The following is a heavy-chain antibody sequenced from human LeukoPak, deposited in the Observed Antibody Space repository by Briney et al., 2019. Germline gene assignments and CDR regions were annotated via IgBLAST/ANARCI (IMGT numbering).Heavy chain of an antibody. CDR3: ARVSYARHFDY. D-gene: IGHD3-10*01. Sequence: SETLSLTCTVSGGSISSSSYYWGWIRQPPGKGLEWIGSIYYSGSTYYNPSLKSRVTISVDTSKNQFSLKLSSVTAADTAVYYCARVSYARHFDYWGQGTLVTVSS. V-gene: IGHV4-39*07. CDR1: GGSISSSSYY. CDR2: IYYSGST. J-gene: IGHJ4*02.